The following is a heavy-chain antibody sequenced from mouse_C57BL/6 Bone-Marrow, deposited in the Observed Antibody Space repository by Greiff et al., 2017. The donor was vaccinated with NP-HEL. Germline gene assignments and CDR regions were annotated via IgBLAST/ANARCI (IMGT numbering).Heavy chain of an antibody. CDR3: AEDYYDYDEEFAY. CDR1: GFNIKNTY. D-gene: IGHD2-4*01. Sequence: EVKLVESVAELVRPGASVKLSCTASGFNIKNTYMHWVKQRPEQGLEWIGRIDPANGNTKYAPKFQGKATITADTSSNPAYLQLSSLTSEDTAIYYWAEDYYDYDEEFAYWGQGTLVTVSA. CDR2: IDPANGNT. J-gene: IGHJ3*01. V-gene: IGHV14-3*01.